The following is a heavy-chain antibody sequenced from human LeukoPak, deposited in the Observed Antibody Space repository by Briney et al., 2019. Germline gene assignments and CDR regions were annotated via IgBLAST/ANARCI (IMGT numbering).Heavy chain of an antibody. J-gene: IGHJ4*02. CDR2: IKQDGSEK. D-gene: IGHD3-22*01. Sequence: GGSLRLSCAASGFTFSSYWMSWVRQAPGKGLEWVANIKQDGSEKDYVDSVKGRFTISRDTAKNSLYLQMNSLRTEDTALYYCAKDLRGSGYYYVFDYWGQGTLVTVSS. CDR3: AKDLRGSGYYYVFDY. V-gene: IGHV3-7*03. CDR1: GFTFSSYW.